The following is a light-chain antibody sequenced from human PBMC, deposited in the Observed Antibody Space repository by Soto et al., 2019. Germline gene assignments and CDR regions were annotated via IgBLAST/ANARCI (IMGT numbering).Light chain of an antibody. Sequence: QSVLTQPPSVSAAPGQKVTISCSGSSSNIGDNYVSWYQQFPGTAPKLLIYDNSQRPSGIPDRFSGSTSGTSATLGITGLQTGDEADYYCGTWDTSLSAGVFGGGTQLTVL. CDR2: DNS. CDR1: SSNIGDNY. V-gene: IGLV1-51*01. CDR3: GTWDTSLSAGV. J-gene: IGLJ2*01.